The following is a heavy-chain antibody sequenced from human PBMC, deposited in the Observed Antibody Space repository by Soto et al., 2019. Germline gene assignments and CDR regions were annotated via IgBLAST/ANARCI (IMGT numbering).Heavy chain of an antibody. Sequence: SETLSLTGTVSGGSISSSSYYWGWIRQPPGKGLEWIGSIYYSGSTYYNPSLKSRVTISVDTSKNQFSLKLSSVTAADTAVYYCARLRKPSYDIVTGYKSAAFDYWGQGTLV. V-gene: IGHV4-39*01. CDR2: IYYSGST. CDR3: ARLRKPSYDIVTGYKSAAFDY. CDR1: GGSISSSSYY. D-gene: IGHD3-9*01. J-gene: IGHJ4*02.